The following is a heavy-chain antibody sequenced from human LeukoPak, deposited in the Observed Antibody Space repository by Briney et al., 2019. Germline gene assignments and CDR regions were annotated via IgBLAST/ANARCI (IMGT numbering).Heavy chain of an antibody. CDR2: INHSGST. V-gene: IGHV4-34*01. Sequence: SETLSLTCAVYGGSFSGYYWSWIRQPPGKGLEWIGEINHSGSTNYNPSLKSRVTISVDTSKNQFSLKLSSVTAADTAVYYCARAPYYYDSILGPGDNWFDPWGQGTLVTVSS. J-gene: IGHJ5*02. CDR3: ARAPYYYDSILGPGDNWFDP. D-gene: IGHD3-22*01. CDR1: GGSFSGYY.